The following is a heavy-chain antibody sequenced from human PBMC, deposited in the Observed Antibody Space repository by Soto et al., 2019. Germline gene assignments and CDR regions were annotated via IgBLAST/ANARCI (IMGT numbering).Heavy chain of an antibody. CDR3: ARDSTTYYYDSSGYYPSHAFDI. D-gene: IGHD3-22*01. Sequence: GGSLRLSCAASGFTFSSYGMHWVRQAPGKGLEWVAVIWYDGSNKYYADSVKGRFTISRDNSKNTLYLQMNSLRAEDTAVYYCARDSTTYYYDSSGYYPSHAFDIWGQGTMVTVSS. V-gene: IGHV3-33*01. CDR2: IWYDGSNK. CDR1: GFTFSSYG. J-gene: IGHJ3*02.